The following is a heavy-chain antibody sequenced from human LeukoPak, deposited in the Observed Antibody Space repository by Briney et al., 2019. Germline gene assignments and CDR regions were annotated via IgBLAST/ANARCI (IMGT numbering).Heavy chain of an antibody. CDR3: ARVGIWGRYYYYYYMDV. J-gene: IGHJ6*03. Sequence: GASVKVSCKVSGYTLTELSIHWVRQATGQGLEWMGWMNPNSGNTGYAQKFQGRVTITRNTSISTAYMELSSLRSEDTAVYYCARVGIWGRYYYYYYMDVWGKGTTVTISS. D-gene: IGHD2-21*01. CDR2: MNPNSGNT. CDR1: GYTLTELS. V-gene: IGHV1-8*03.